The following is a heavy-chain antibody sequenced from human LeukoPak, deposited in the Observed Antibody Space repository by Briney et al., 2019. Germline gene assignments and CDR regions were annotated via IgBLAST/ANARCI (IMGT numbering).Heavy chain of an antibody. CDR1: GYTFTSYY. J-gene: IGHJ4*02. V-gene: IGHV1-46*01. CDR2: INPSGGST. Sequence: GASVKVSCKASGYTFTSYYMHWVRQAPGQGLEWMGIINPSGGSTSYAQKFQGRVTMTEDTSTDTAYMELSSLRSEDTAVYYCATAVYPYHYVYFDYWGQGTLVTVSS. D-gene: IGHD3-10*02. CDR3: ATAVYPYHYVYFDY.